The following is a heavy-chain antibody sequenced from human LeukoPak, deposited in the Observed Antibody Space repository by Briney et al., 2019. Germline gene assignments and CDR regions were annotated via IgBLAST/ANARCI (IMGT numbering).Heavy chain of an antibody. CDR1: GASITSWY. Sequence: SETLSLTCTVSGASITSWYWSWLRQPAGRRLEWIGRVLNTGTTNYNPSLKSRVTMSLDSSKSQISLSMKSVTAADTAVYYCATGSGDFDHWGHGTRVTISS. CDR3: ATGSGDFDH. D-gene: IGHD1-1*01. V-gene: IGHV4-4*07. J-gene: IGHJ4*01. CDR2: VLNTGTT.